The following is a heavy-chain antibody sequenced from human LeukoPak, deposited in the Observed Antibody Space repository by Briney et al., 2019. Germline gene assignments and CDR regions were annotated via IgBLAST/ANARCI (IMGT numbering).Heavy chain of an antibody. D-gene: IGHD3-9*01. Sequence: PGGSLGLSCAASGFTFSSYAMHWVRQAPGKGLEWVAVISYDGSNKYYADSVKGRFTISRDNSKNTLYLQMNSLRAEDTAVYYCARGRIYYDILTGYYHPQYYYYGMDVWGQGTTVTVSS. CDR1: GFTFSSYA. CDR3: ARGRIYYDILTGYYHPQYYYYGMDV. J-gene: IGHJ6*02. V-gene: IGHV3-30-3*01. CDR2: ISYDGSNK.